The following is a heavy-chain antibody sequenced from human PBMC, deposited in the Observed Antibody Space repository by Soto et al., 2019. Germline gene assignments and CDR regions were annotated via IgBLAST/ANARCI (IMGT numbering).Heavy chain of an antibody. Sequence: ASVKVSCKASGYTFTSYAMHWVRQAPGQRLEWMGWINAGNGNTKYSQKFQGRVTITRDTSASTAHMELSSLRSEDTAVYYCVRATYYYDPPFAFDIWGQGTMVTVSS. CDR2: INAGNGNT. D-gene: IGHD3-22*01. CDR3: VRATYYYDPPFAFDI. V-gene: IGHV1-3*01. CDR1: GYTFTSYA. J-gene: IGHJ3*02.